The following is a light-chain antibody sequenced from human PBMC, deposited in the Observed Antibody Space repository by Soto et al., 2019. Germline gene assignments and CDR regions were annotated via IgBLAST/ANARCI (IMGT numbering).Light chain of an antibody. CDR1: QRVSRH. J-gene: IGKJ1*01. CDR3: QQYNNWPRR. V-gene: IGKV3-15*01. Sequence: EIVITQSPATMSVSPGERATLSCRASQRVSRHLAWYQQKPGQASKLPTYGASTRATGTPARLSASRSGTEFALTISGLQSEDFAVYYCQQYNNWPRRLGQGTKVDIK. CDR2: GAS.